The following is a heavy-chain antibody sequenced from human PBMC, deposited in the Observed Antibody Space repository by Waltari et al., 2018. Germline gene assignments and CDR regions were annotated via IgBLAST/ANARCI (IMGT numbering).Heavy chain of an antibody. V-gene: IGHV3-7*01. CDR2: INPDGSGE. Sequence: EVQLLESGGGLVQPGGSLRLSCAASGFSFRGSWLTWARQAPGKGLDWVAEINPDGSGEYYVDSVNGRFTISRDNTKNSLYLQMNSLRPDDTAVYFCARDPAFGAFDFWGQGTTVTVSS. CDR3: ARDPAFGAFDF. D-gene: IGHD3-10*01. J-gene: IGHJ6*02. CDR1: GFSFRGSW.